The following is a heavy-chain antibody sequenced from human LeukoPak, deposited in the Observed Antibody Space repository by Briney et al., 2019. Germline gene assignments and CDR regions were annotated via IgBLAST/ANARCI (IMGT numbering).Heavy chain of an antibody. CDR1: GFTFSSYA. Sequence: PGGSLRLSCAASGFTFSSYAMRWVRQAPGKGLEYVSAISSNGGSTYYANSVKGRFTISRDNSKNTLYLQMSSLRAEDMAVYYCARDSIYCSSTSCYRYFQHWGQGTLVTVSS. CDR2: ISSNGGST. J-gene: IGHJ1*01. D-gene: IGHD2-2*01. CDR3: ARDSIYCSSTSCYRYFQH. V-gene: IGHV3-64*01.